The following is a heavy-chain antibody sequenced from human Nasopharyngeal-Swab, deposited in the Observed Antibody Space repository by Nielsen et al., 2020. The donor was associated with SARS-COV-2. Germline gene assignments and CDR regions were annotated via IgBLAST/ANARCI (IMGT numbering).Heavy chain of an antibody. CDR2: ISYTGST. CDR1: GGSISSYY. Sequence: SETLSLTCSVSGGSISSYYWSWIRQPPGRGLECIGYISYTGSTNSNPSLKSRVTISVDTSKNQFSLKLTSVTAADTAVYYCASRNVGYYYYGMDVWGQGTTVTVSS. V-gene: IGHV4-59*12. D-gene: IGHD1-14*01. J-gene: IGHJ6*02. CDR3: ASRNVGYYYYGMDV.